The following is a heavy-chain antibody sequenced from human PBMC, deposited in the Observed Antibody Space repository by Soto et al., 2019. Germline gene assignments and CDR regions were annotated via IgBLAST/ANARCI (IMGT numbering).Heavy chain of an antibody. V-gene: IGHV3-30*18. CDR2: ISYDGSNK. CDR1: GFSFSTYG. J-gene: IGHJ6*02. CDR3: AKGMSRIYPYAMDV. Sequence: QVQLVESGGGVVQPGRSLRLSCAASGFSFSTYGMHWVRQAPGKGLEWVALISYDGSNKYYADYVKGRFTISRDNSKDTLDLQMESLRAEDTAVYYCAKGMSRIYPYAMDVWGLGTTVTVSS.